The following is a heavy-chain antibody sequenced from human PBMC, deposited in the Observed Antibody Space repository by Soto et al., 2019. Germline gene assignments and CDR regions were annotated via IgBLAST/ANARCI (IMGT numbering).Heavy chain of an antibody. CDR1: GGTFSSYT. V-gene: IGHV1-69*02. Sequence: QVQLVQSGAEVKKPGSSVKVSCKASGGTFSSYTISWVRQAPGQGVEWMGRIIPILGIANYAQKFQGRVTITADKSTSTAYMELSSLRSEDTAVYYCARQRDYGDYDDWGQGTLVTVSS. D-gene: IGHD4-17*01. CDR2: IIPILGIA. CDR3: ARQRDYGDYDD. J-gene: IGHJ4*02.